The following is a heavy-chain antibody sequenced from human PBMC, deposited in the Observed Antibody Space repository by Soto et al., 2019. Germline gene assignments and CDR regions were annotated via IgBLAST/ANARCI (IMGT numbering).Heavy chain of an antibody. D-gene: IGHD2-15*01. J-gene: IGHJ6*02. CDR2: IIPIFGTA. CDR1: GGTFSSYA. V-gene: IGHV1-69*12. Sequence: QVQLVQSGAEVKKPGSSVKVSCKASGGTFSSYAISWVRQAPGQGLEWMGGIIPIFGTANYAQKFHGRVTITADESTSTDYMELSSLRSEDTAVDYCARDPLYCSGGSCYSHYYYGMDVWGQGTTFTVSS. CDR3: ARDPLYCSGGSCYSHYYYGMDV.